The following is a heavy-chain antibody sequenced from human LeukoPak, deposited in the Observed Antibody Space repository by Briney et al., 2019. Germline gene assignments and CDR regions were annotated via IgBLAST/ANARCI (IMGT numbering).Heavy chain of an antibody. V-gene: IGHV3-30-3*01. J-gene: IGHJ4*02. CDR3: ARDFSGGIFGVVIKYYFDY. CDR2: ISYDGSNK. D-gene: IGHD3-3*01. CDR1: GFTFSSYA. Sequence: GGSLRPSCAASGFTFSSYAMHWVRQAPGKGLEWVAVISYDGSNKYYADSVKGRFTISRDNSKNTLYLQMNSLRAEDTAVYYCARDFSGGIFGVVIKYYFDYWGQGTLVTVSS.